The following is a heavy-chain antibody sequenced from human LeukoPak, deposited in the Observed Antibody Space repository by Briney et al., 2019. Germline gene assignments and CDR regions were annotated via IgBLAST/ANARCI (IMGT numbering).Heavy chain of an antibody. Sequence: ASVKVSCKASGYTFTSYYMHWVRQAPGQGLEWMGIINPSGGSTSYAQKFQGRVTMTRDTSTSTVYMELSSLRSEDTAVYYCARDPDGYCSSTSCYPVFDYWAREPWSPSPQ. V-gene: IGHV1-46*01. CDR1: GYTFTSYY. CDR2: INPSGGST. CDR3: ARDPDGYCSSTSCYPVFDY. J-gene: IGHJ4*02. D-gene: IGHD2-2*01.